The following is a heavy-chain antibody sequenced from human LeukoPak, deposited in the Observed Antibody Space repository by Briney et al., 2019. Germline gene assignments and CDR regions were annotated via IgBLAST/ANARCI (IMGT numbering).Heavy chain of an antibody. V-gene: IGHV3-21*01. CDR3: AKNGYSSGWRPDY. J-gene: IGHJ4*02. CDR1: GFTFSSYS. D-gene: IGHD6-19*01. CDR2: ISSSSSYI. Sequence: GGSLGLSCAASGFTFSSYSMNWVRQAPGKGLEWVSSISSSSSYIYYADSVKGRFTISRDNAKNSLYLQMNSLRAEDTAVYYCAKNGYSSGWRPDYWGQGTLVTVSS.